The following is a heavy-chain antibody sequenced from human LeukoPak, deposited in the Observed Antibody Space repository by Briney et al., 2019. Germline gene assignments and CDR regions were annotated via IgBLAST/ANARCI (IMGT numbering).Heavy chain of an antibody. Sequence: PGGSLRLSCAASGFTFSSYAMSWVRQAPGKGLEWVSAISGSGGSTYYADSVKGRFTISRDNSKNTLYLQMNSLRAEDTAVYYCARAGFFIQYDSSGYYDYWGQGTLVTVSS. CDR1: GFTFSSYA. D-gene: IGHD3-22*01. V-gene: IGHV3-23*01. J-gene: IGHJ4*02. CDR3: ARAGFFIQYDSSGYYDY. CDR2: ISGSGGST.